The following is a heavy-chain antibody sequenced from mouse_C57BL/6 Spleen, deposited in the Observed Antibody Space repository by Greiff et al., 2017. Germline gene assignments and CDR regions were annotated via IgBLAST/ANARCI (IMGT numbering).Heavy chain of an antibody. V-gene: IGHV1-85*01. D-gene: IGHD1-1*01. CDR3: ARSMYYGSSPYWYFDV. CDR1: GYTFTSYD. Sequence: QVQLKESGPELVKPGASVKLSCKASGYTFTSYDINWVKQRPGQGLEWIGWIYPRDGSTKYNEKFKGKATLTVDTSSSTAYMELHSLTSEDSAVYFCARSMYYGSSPYWYFDVWGTGTTVTVSS. J-gene: IGHJ1*03. CDR2: IYPRDGST.